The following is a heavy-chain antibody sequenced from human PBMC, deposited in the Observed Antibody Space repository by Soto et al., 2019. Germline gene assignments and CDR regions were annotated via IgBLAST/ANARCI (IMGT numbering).Heavy chain of an antibody. CDR1: GFTFSSYW. D-gene: IGHD2-15*01. CDR3: ARDFGGCSGGSCYPTRDAFDI. CDR2: IKQDGSEK. V-gene: IGHV3-7*01. Sequence: EVQLVESGGGLVQPGGSLRLSCAASGFTFSSYWMSWVRQAPGKGLEWVANIKQDGSEKYYVDSVKGRFTISRDNAKNSLYLQMNSLRAEDTAVYYCARDFGGCSGGSCYPTRDAFDIWGQGTMVTVS. J-gene: IGHJ3*02.